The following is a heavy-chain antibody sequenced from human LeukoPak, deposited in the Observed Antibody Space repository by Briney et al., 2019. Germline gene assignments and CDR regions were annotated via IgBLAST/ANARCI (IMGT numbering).Heavy chain of an antibody. Sequence: GGSLRLPCAASGFTFSSYAMHWVRQAPGKGLEWVAVISYDGSNKYYADSVKGRFTISRDNSKNTLYLQMNSLRAEDTAVYYCARDGTWIQLWYFDYWGQGTLVTVSS. V-gene: IGHV3-30-3*01. CDR2: ISYDGSNK. CDR3: ARDGTWIQLWYFDY. D-gene: IGHD5-18*01. J-gene: IGHJ4*02. CDR1: GFTFSSYA.